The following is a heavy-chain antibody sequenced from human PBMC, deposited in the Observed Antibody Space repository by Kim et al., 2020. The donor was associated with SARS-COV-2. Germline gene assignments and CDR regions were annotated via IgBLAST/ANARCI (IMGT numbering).Heavy chain of an antibody. CDR2: ISYDGSNK. V-gene: IGHV3-30*04. D-gene: IGHD3-16*02. CDR1: GFTFSSYA. J-gene: IGHJ6*02. Sequence: GGSLRLSCAASGFTFSSYAMHWVRQAPGKGLEWVAVISYDGSNKYYADSVKGRFTISRDNSKNTLYLQMNSLRAEDTAVYYCARDPMITFGGVIVYSFYYSGMDVWGQGTTVTVSS. CDR3: ARDPMITFGGVIVYSFYYSGMDV.